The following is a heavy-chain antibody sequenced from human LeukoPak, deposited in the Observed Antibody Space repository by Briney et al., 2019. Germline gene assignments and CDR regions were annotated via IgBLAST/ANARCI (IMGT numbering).Heavy chain of an antibody. V-gene: IGHV3-30-3*01. D-gene: IGHD3-22*01. CDR1: GFTFSSYA. Sequence: SGGSLRLSCAASGFTFSSYAMHWVRQAPGKGLEWVAVISYDGSNKYYADSVKGRFTISRDNSKNTLYLQMNSLRAEDTAVYYCARSYYYDSSGYLDYWGQGTLVTVSS. J-gene: IGHJ4*02. CDR3: ARSYYYDSSGYLDY. CDR2: ISYDGSNK.